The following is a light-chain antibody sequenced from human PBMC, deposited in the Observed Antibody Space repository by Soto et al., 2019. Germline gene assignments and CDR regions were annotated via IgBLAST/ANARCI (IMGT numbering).Light chain of an antibody. CDR2: WAS. Sequence: DIVMTQSPDSLAVSLGERATINCKSSQSVLYSSTNKNYLAWYQQKPGQPPNLLIYWASTRESGVPDRCSGNGSGTDFTLTISSLQAEDVAVYYCLQYYSTPQTFGQGTKVEIK. CDR3: LQYYSTPQT. V-gene: IGKV4-1*01. J-gene: IGKJ1*01. CDR1: QSVLYSSTNKNY.